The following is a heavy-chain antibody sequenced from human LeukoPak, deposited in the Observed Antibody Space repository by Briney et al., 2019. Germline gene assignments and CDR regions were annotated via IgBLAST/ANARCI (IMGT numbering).Heavy chain of an antibody. CDR2: INHSGST. Sequence: SETLSLTCAVYGGSFSGYYWSWIRQPPGKGLEWIGEINHSGSTNYNPSLKSRVTISVDTSKNQFSLKLSSVTAADTAVYYCHYDSDYWGQGTLVTVSS. V-gene: IGHV4-34*01. CDR1: GGSFSGYY. CDR3: HYDSDY. J-gene: IGHJ4*02. D-gene: IGHD3-22*01.